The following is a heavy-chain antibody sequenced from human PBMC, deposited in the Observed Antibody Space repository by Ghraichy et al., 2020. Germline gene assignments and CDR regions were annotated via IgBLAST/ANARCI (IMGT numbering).Heavy chain of an antibody. D-gene: IGHD1-26*01. CDR3: ASFDVRDDSGDY. J-gene: IGHJ4*02. Sequence: GSLRLSCAASGFTFSSYSMNWVRQAPGKGLEWVSSISSSSYIYYADSVKGRFTISRDNAKNSLYLQMNSLRAEDTAVYYCASFDVRDDSGDYWGQGTLVTVSS. CDR2: ISSSSYI. CDR1: GFTFSSYS. V-gene: IGHV3-21*01.